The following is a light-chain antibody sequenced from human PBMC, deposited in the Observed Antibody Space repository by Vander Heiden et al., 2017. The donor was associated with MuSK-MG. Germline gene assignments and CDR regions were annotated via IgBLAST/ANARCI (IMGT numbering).Light chain of an antibody. CDR2: WAS. J-gene: IGKJ1*01. CDR3: QQYYSTPPT. V-gene: IGKV4-1*01. CDR1: QSVLYSSNNKNY. Sequence: DIVMTQSPDSLAVSLGERATINCKSSQSVLYSSNNKNYLAWYQQKPGRPPKLLIYWASTRESGVPDRFSGNGSGTDFTLTISSLQAEDVAVYYCQQYYSTPPTFGQGTKVEIK.